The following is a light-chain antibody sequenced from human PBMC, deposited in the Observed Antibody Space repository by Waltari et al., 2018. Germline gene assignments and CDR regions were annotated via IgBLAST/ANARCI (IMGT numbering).Light chain of an antibody. CDR1: QTVRATY. Sequence: CRASQTVRATYLAWYQQNPGQAPTLVIHDTSSRATGIPDRFSGSGSGTDFSLTISSLEPEDFAVYYCQQYDISPLTFGGGTKVETK. CDR2: DTS. V-gene: IGKV3-20*01. J-gene: IGKJ4*01. CDR3: QQYDISPLT.